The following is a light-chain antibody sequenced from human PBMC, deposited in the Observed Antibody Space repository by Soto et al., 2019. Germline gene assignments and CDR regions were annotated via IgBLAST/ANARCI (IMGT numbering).Light chain of an antibody. V-gene: IGKV1-5*01. J-gene: IGKJ1*01. CDR2: HAS. CDR1: QTTINY. CDR3: QQYNSYS. Sequence: DIQMTQSPSSLSASVGDRVTITCRASQTTINYLNWYQQKPGTAPKLLIYHASTLESGVPSRFSGSGSGTEFTLTISSLQPDDFATYYCQQYNSYSFGQGTKVDIK.